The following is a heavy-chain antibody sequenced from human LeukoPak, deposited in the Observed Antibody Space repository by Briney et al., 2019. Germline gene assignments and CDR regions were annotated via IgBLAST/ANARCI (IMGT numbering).Heavy chain of an antibody. CDR3: ARLSGTDKYSSSWYFRTHYYYYYMDV. CDR1: GDSISSGDYY. D-gene: IGHD6-13*01. CDR2: ISSSGST. V-gene: IGHV4-61*02. Sequence: SETLSLTCTVSGDSISSGDYYWSWIRQPAGKGLEWIGRISSSGSTNYNPSLKSRVTISVDTSKNQFSLKLSSVTAADTAVYYCARLSGTDKYSSSWYFRTHYYYYYMDVWGKGTTVTISS. J-gene: IGHJ6*03.